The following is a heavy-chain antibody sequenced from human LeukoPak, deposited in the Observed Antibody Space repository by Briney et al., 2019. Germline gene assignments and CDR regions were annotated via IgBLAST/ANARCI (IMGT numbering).Heavy chain of an antibody. D-gene: IGHD5-24*01. CDR1: GFSFNTYA. CDR3: ARDSGGDTYNDYFDS. CDR2: INYNGDST. V-gene: IGHV3-64*01. Sequence: HPGGSLRLSCAASGFSFNTYAMHWVRQAPGKGLEYVSAINYNGDSTYYANSVKGRFIISRDNPKKTLLLQMGSPTAEDTAVYYCARDSGGDTYNDYFDSWGQGTLVTVSS. J-gene: IGHJ4*02.